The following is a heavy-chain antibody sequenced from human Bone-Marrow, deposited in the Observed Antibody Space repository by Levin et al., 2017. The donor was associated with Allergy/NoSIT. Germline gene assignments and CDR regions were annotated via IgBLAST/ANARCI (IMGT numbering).Heavy chain of an antibody. Sequence: PGGSLRLSCAASGFTFSSYAMSWVRQAPGKGLEWVSAISGSGGSTYYADSVKGRFTISRDNSRRTLYLQMNSLRAEDTAVYYCAKDLFIGSSGVCFDYWGQGTLVTVSS. CDR1: GFTFSSYA. J-gene: IGHJ4*02. CDR3: AKDLFIGSSGVCFDY. CDR2: ISGSGGST. V-gene: IGHV3-23*01. D-gene: IGHD2-8*01.